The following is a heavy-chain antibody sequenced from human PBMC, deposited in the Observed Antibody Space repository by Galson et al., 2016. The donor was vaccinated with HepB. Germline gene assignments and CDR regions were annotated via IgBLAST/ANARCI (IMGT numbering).Heavy chain of an antibody. J-gene: IGHJ4*02. V-gene: IGHV3-33*01. CDR3: ARDSGGLVGARDY. D-gene: IGHD1-26*01. CDR1: GFSFSGHN. CDR2: IRFDGSYT. Sequence: SLRLSCAASGFSFSGHNMHWVRQAPGKGLEWVALIRFDGSYTHHVDSVKGRFTISRDNSKNTLYLQMNSLRVEDTAVYYCARDSGGLVGARDYWGQGTLVTVSS.